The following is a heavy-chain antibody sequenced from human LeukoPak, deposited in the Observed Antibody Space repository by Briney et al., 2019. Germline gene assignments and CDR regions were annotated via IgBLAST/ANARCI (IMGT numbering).Heavy chain of an antibody. CDR3: ARGRRTVTPLCAFDI. D-gene: IGHD4-23*01. Sequence: ASVKVSCKASGYTFTGYYMHWVRQAPGQGLEWVGWINPNSGGTNYAQKFQGRVTMTRDTSISTAYMELSRLRSDDTAVYYCARGRRTVTPLCAFDIWGQGTMGTVSS. CDR1: GYTFTGYY. J-gene: IGHJ3*02. V-gene: IGHV1-2*02. CDR2: INPNSGGT.